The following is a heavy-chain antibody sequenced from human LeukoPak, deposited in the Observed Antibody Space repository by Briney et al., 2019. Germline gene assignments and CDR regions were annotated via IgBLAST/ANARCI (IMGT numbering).Heavy chain of an antibody. V-gene: IGHV3-21*04. CDR2: ISSTSTYI. D-gene: IGHD5-18*01. Sequence: GGSLRLSCAASEFTFSEYSMNWVRQAPGKGLEWVASISSTSTYIYYADSVTGRFTISRDNSKNTLYLHMNGLRVEDTAIYYCARDERWIQFNYWGQGTLVTVSS. J-gene: IGHJ4*02. CDR1: EFTFSEYS. CDR3: ARDERWIQFNY.